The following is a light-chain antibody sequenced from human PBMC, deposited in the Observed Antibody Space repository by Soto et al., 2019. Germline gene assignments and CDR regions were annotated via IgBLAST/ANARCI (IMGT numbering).Light chain of an antibody. CDR2: GAS. Sequence: EIVMTQSPDTLSVSPGDRATLSCRASQTVSTNLAWYQQKPGQAPRLLIYGASTRATGVPDRFSGSGSRTEFTPTISSLQSEDVAVYYCQQYNSWPPLTFGQGTKVEIK. CDR1: QTVSTN. V-gene: IGKV3-15*01. J-gene: IGKJ1*01. CDR3: QQYNSWPPLT.